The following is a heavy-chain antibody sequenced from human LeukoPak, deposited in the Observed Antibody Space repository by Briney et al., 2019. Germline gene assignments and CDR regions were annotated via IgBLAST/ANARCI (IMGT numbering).Heavy chain of an antibody. J-gene: IGHJ4*02. CDR3: AIYSGTARSHDY. D-gene: IGHD5-12*01. CDR2: MTGSGDNT. Sequence: PGGSLKLSCAASGFPFSNYAMSWVRQAPGKGLEWVSLMTGSGDNTYYADSVKGRFTISRDNSKNTLYLQMDSLTAEDTAIYYCAIYSGTARSHDYWGQGTLATVSA. V-gene: IGHV3-23*01. CDR1: GFPFSNYA.